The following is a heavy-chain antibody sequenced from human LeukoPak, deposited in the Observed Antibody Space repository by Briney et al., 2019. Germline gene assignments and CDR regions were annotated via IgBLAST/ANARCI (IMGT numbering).Heavy chain of an antibody. V-gene: IGHV3-21*01. D-gene: IGHD3-10*01. CDR1: GFTFSNYN. Sequence: GGSLRLSCAASGFTFSNYNMNWVRQAPGKGLEWVSSITSTSSYIYYADSVKGRFTISRDNAKNSLYLQMNSLRAEDTAVYYCAKVAKYYYGSETYYFFEHWGQGTPVTASS. CDR3: AKVAKYYYGSETYYFFEH. CDR2: ITSTSSYI. J-gene: IGHJ4*02.